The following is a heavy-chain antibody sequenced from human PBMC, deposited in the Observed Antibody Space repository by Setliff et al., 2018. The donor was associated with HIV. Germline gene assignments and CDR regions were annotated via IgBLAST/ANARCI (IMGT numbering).Heavy chain of an antibody. Sequence: ASVKVSCKPSGYTFTAYGLSWVRQAPGQGLEWMGWISTYSDETSYAQRLQGRATMTTDTSTSTAYMELRRLTFDDTAVYYCARDVEHMMDVWGQGTTVTVSS. CDR3: ARDVEHMMDV. CDR2: ISTYSDET. CDR1: GYTFTAYG. V-gene: IGHV1-18*01. J-gene: IGHJ6*02.